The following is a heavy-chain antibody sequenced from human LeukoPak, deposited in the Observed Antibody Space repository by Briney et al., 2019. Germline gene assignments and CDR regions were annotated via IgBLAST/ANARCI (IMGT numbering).Heavy chain of an antibody. CDR1: GFTFSSYS. D-gene: IGHD3-3*01. CDR2: ISSSSSYI. J-gene: IGHJ4*02. Sequence: GGSLRLSCAASGFTFSSYSMNWVRQAPGKGLEWVSSISSSSSYIYYADSVKGRFTISRDNAKNSLYLQMNSLRAEDTAVYYCARGAYYDFWSGYYNFGYWGQGTLVTVSS. V-gene: IGHV3-21*01. CDR3: ARGAYYDFWSGYYNFGY.